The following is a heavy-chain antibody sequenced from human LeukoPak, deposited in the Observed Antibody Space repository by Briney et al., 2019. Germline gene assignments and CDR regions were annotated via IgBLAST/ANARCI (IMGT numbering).Heavy chain of an antibody. CDR1: GYTFTSYD. V-gene: IGHV1-8*01. D-gene: IGHD3-10*01. CDR3: ARKPPLRMVRGVKRYYYYMDV. CDR2: MNLNSGNT. J-gene: IGHJ6*03. Sequence: ASVKVSCKASGYTFTSYDINWVRQATGQGLEWMGWMNLNSGNTGYAQKFQGRVTMTRNTSISTAYMELSSLRSEDTAVYYCARKPPLRMVRGVKRYYYYMDVWGKGTTVTVSS.